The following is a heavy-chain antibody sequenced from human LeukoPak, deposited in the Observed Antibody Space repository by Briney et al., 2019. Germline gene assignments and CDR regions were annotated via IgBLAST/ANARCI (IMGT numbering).Heavy chain of an antibody. CDR3: ARDRRGEKDFDV. Sequence: GGSLRLSCAASGFTFSSYSMNWVRQAPGKGLEWVSAIYADGYTRDAASVKGRFSISRHNSKNTVYLQMDNLRPEDTAVYYCARDRRGEKDFDVWGPGTMVTVSS. CDR1: GFTFSSYS. CDR2: IYADGYT. V-gene: IGHV3-53*04. J-gene: IGHJ3*01.